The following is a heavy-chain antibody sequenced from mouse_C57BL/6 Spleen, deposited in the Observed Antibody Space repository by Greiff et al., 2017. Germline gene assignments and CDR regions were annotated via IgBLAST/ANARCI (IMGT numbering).Heavy chain of an antibody. V-gene: IGHV1-53*01. CDR2: INPSNGGT. J-gene: IGHJ2*01. D-gene: IGHD1-1*01. CDR1: GYTFTSYW. Sequence: VKLQQPGTELVKPGASVKLSCKASGYTFTSYWMHWVKQRPGQGLEWIGNINPSNGGTNYNEKFKSKATLTVDKSSSTAYMQLSSLTSEDSAVYYCARFPFITTAQGYFDYWGQGTTLTVSS. CDR3: ARFPFITTAQGYFDY.